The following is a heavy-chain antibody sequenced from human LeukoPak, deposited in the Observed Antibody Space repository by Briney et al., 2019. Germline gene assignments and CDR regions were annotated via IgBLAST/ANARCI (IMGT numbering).Heavy chain of an antibody. CDR1: GGTFSSYA. V-gene: IGHV1-2*04. D-gene: IGHD2-2*01. Sequence: ASVKVSCKASGGTFSSYAISWVRQAPGQGLEWMGWINPNSGGTNYAQKFQGWVTMTRDTSISTAYMELSRLRSDDTAVYYCARDREYCSSTSCQGGMDVWGQGTTVTVSS. CDR3: ARDREYCSSTSCQGGMDV. J-gene: IGHJ6*02. CDR2: INPNSGGT.